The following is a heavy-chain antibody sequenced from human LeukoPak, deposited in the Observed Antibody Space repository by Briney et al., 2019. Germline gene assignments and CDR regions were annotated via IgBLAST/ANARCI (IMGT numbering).Heavy chain of an antibody. CDR2: IIPIFGTA. J-gene: IGHJ4*02. D-gene: IGHD6-6*01. CDR3: ARAGIAARHFGY. CDR1: GGTFSSYA. Sequence: ASVKVSCKASGGTFSSYAISWVRQAPGQGLEWMGGIIPIFGTANYAQKFQGRVTITTDESTSTAYMELSSLRSEDTAVYYCARAGIAARHFGYWGQGTLVTVSS. V-gene: IGHV1-69*05.